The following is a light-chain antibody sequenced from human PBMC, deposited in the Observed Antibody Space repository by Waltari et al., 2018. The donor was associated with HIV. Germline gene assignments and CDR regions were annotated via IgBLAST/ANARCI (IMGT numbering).Light chain of an antibody. V-gene: IGKV1-33*01. J-gene: IGKJ2*01. CDR3: QHYNDLPPYT. CDR1: QDIGNF. Sequence: DIQMTQSPSSLSASVGDRVTITCRATQDIGNFLNWYQQKPGKAPRLLIYDASNLQSGVPSRFSGSGSGTDFIFTISDLQPEDVATYYCQHYNDLPPYTFGQGTKLEI. CDR2: DAS.